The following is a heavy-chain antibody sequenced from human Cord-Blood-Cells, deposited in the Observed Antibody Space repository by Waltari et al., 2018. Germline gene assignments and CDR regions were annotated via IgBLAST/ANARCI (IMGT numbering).Heavy chain of an antibody. D-gene: IGHD1-26*01. CDR2: IYYSGST. V-gene: IGHV4-39*01. CDR3: ARATISGSYFDY. J-gene: IGHJ4*02. CDR1: GGSISSRSYY. Sequence: QLQLQESGPGLVKPSETLSLTCTVPGGSISSRSYYWGWIRQPPGKGLAWIGSIYYSGSTYYNPSLKSRVTISVDTSKNQFSLKLSSVTAADTAVYYCARATISGSYFDYWGQGTLVTVSS.